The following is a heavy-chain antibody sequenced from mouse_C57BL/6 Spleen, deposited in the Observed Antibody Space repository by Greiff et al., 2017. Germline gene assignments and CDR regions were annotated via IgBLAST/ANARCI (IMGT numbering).Heavy chain of an antibody. D-gene: IGHD2-1*01. J-gene: IGHJ2*01. Sequence: EVKLMESGGGLVKPGGSLKLSCAASGFTFSSYTMSWVRQTPEKRLEWVATISGGGGNTYYPDSVKGRFTISRDNAKNTLYLQMSSLRSEDTALYYCARQYGNYYFDYWGQGTTLTVSS. CDR1: GFTFSSYT. CDR3: ARQYGNYYFDY. CDR2: ISGGGGNT. V-gene: IGHV5-9*01.